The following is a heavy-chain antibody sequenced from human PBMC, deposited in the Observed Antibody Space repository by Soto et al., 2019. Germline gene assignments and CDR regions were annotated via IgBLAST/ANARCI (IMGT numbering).Heavy chain of an antibody. CDR1: GGSISSYY. CDR3: ARHSPDFDWLSQFDY. D-gene: IGHD3-9*01. J-gene: IGHJ4*02. V-gene: IGHV4-59*08. CDR2: IYYSGST. Sequence: SETLSLTCTVSGGSISSYYWSWIRQPPGKGLEWIGYIYYSGSTNYNPSLKSRVTISVDTSKNQFSLKLNSMTAADTAVYYCARHSPDFDWLSQFDYWGQGTLVTVSS.